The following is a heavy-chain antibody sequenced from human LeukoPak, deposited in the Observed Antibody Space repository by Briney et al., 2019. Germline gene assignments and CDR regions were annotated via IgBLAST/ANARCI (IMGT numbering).Heavy chain of an antibody. CDR2: INHSGST. CDR1: GGSFSGYY. J-gene: IGHJ1*01. V-gene: IGHV4-34*01. CDR3: ARRRYYDGSGYLE. D-gene: IGHD3-22*01. Sequence: SETLSLTCAVYGGSFSGYYWSWIRQPPGKGLEWIGEINHSGSTNYNPSLKSRVTISVDTSNNQFSLNLRSVTAADTAVYYCARRRYYDGSGYLEWGQGTLLSDSS.